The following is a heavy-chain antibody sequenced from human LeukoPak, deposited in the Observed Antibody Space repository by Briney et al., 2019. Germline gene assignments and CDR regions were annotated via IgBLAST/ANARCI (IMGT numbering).Heavy chain of an antibody. D-gene: IGHD3-10*01. V-gene: IGHV4-34*01. Sequence: SETLSLTCAVYGESMIGHYWTWIRQPPGKRLEWIGEIHHSGGTNSNPSLKNRVTMSIDMFKNQFSLKLNSVTAADTAVYFCTRATASGSGRAYDRWAQGNLVPVSS. CDR2: IHHSGGT. J-gene: IGHJ5*02. CDR1: GESMIGHY. CDR3: TRATASGSGRAYDR.